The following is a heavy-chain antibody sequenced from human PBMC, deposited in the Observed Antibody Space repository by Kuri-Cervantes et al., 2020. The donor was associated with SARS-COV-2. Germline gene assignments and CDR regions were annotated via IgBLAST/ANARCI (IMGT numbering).Heavy chain of an antibody. CDR3: AKDLCSSTSCSTYEAFDI. Sequence: GGSLRLSCAASGFTFSSYAMSWVRQAPGKGLEWVSAISGSGGSTYYADSVKGRFTISRDNSKNTLYLQMNSLRAEDTAVYYCAKDLCSSTSCSTYEAFDIWGQGTMVTVSS. CDR2: ISGSGGST. J-gene: IGHJ3*02. CDR1: GFTFSSYA. V-gene: IGHV3-23*01. D-gene: IGHD2-2*01.